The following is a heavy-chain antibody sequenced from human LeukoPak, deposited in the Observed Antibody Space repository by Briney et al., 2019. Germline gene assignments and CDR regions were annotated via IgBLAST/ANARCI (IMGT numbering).Heavy chain of an antibody. V-gene: IGHV4-4*07. CDR3: ASTYSDTDWNFDY. D-gene: IGHD5-12*01. Sequence: TTSETLSLTCTVSGASIGSFYWSWIRQPAGKGLEWIGRIYTTGSTSYNPSLKSRVTMSVDTSKNQFSLKLNSVTAADTAFYYCASTYSDTDWNFDYWGQGTPVTVSS. CDR2: IYTTGST. CDR1: GASIGSFY. J-gene: IGHJ4*02.